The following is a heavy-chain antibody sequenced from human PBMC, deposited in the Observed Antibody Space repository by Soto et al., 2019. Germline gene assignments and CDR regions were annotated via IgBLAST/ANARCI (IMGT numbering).Heavy chain of an antibody. V-gene: IGHV4-30-4*02. CDR1: GGSISSGDYY. J-gene: IGHJ4*02. CDR3: ARKGITGAGPYFDY. D-gene: IGHD1-20*01. Sequence: PSETLSLTCTVSGGSISSGDYYWSWIRQPPGKGLEWIGYIYYSGSTYYNPSLKSRVTISVDTSKNQFSLQLSSVTAADTAVYYCARKGITGAGPYFDYWGQGTLVTVSS. CDR2: IYYSGST.